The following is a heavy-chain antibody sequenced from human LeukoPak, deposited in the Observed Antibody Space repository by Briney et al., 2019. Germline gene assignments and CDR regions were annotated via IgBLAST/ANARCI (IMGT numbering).Heavy chain of an antibody. CDR2: ISAYNGNT. V-gene: IGHV1-18*01. J-gene: IGHJ6*03. Sequence: GASVKVSCKASGYTFTSYGISWVRQAPGQGLEWMGWISAYNGNTNYAQKLQGRVTMTTDASTSTAYMELRSLRSDDTAVYYCARDWNSSSWYRVYYYMDVWGKGTTVTVSS. CDR1: GYTFTSYG. CDR3: ARDWNSSSWYRVYYYMDV. D-gene: IGHD6-13*01.